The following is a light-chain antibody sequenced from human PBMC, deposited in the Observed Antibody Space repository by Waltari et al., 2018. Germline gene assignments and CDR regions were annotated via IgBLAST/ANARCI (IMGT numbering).Light chain of an antibody. J-gene: IGKJ1*01. Sequence: VVLPQSPGTLSLSPGERATLASRASQSVGTYLAWYQQKPGQAPSLLIYGAARRATGIPDRFSGSGSGTDFSLTISRLEPEDFAVYDCQHYVRLPATFGQGTKVEV. V-gene: IGKV3-20*01. CDR2: GAA. CDR3: QHYVRLPAT. CDR1: QSVGTY.